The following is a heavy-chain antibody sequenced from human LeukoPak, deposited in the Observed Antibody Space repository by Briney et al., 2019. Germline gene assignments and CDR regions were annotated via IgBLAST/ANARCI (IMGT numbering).Heavy chain of an antibody. Sequence: ASVKVSCKASGYTFTGYYMHWVRQAPGQGLEWMGWINPNSGGTNYAQKFQGRVTMTRDTSISTAYMELSRLRSDDTAMYYCARGIGYSSGWGLDYWGQGTLVTVSS. J-gene: IGHJ4*02. V-gene: IGHV1-2*02. D-gene: IGHD6-19*01. CDR1: GYTFTGYY. CDR2: INPNSGGT. CDR3: ARGIGYSSGWGLDY.